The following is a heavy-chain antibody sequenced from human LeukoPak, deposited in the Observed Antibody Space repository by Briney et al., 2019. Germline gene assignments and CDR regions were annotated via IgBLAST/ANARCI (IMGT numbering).Heavy chain of an antibody. CDR2: IIPIFGTA. J-gene: IGHJ4*02. D-gene: IGHD3-9*01. CDR3: AREGDILTGYTLDY. V-gene: IGHV1-69*06. CDR1: GGTFSSYA. Sequence: ASVKVSCKASGGTFSSYAISWVRQAPGQGLEWMGGIIPIFGTANYAQKLRGRVTITADKSTSTAYMGLSSLGSEDTAVYYCAREGDILTGYTLDYWGQGTLVTVSS.